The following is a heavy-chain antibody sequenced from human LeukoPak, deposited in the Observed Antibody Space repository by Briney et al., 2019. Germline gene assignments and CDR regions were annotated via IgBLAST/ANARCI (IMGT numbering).Heavy chain of an antibody. CDR2: IWYDGSNK. CDR1: GFTFSSYG. CDR3: AKDLLVYSSSLYLQH. D-gene: IGHD6-6*01. J-gene: IGHJ1*01. V-gene: IGHV3-33*06. Sequence: PGRSLRLSCAASGFTFSSYGMHWVRQAPGKGLEWVAVIWYDGSNKYYADSVKGRFTISRDNSKNTLYLQMNSLRAEDTAVYYCAKDLLVYSSSLYLQHWGQGTLVTVSS.